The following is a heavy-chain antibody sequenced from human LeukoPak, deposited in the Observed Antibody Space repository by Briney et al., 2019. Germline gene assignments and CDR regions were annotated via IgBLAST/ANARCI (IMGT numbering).Heavy chain of an antibody. V-gene: IGHV3-11*01. CDR2: TSSSGSTI. Sequence: PGGSLRLSCAASGFTFSDYYMSWIRQAPGKGLEWVSYTSSSGSTIYYADSVKGRFTISRDNAKNSLYLQMNSLRAEDTAVYYCVREKEEQRTYYYYYYGMDVWGQGTTVTVSS. CDR3: VREKEEQRTYYYYYYGMDV. CDR1: GFTFSDYY. D-gene: IGHD3/OR15-3a*01. J-gene: IGHJ6*02.